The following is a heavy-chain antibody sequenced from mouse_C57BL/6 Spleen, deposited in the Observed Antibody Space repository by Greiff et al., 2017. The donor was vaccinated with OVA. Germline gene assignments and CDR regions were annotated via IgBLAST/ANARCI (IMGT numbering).Heavy chain of an antibody. J-gene: IGHJ1*03. CDR1: GYTFTSYG. CDR2: IYPRSGNT. Sequence: VQLQQSGAELARPGASVKLSCKASGYTFTSYGISWVKQRTGQGLEWIGEIYPRSGNTYYNEKFKGKATLTADNSSSTAYMELRSLTSEDSAVYFWARPIFYGSSPWYFDVWGTGTTVTVSS. V-gene: IGHV1-81*01. D-gene: IGHD1-1*01. CDR3: ARPIFYGSSPWYFDV.